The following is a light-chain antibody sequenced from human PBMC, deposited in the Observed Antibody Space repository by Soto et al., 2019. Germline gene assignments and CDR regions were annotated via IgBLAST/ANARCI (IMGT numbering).Light chain of an antibody. Sequence: EIVLTQSPGTLSLSPGERATLSCRASQSVSSSYLAWYQQKPGQAPRLLIYGASSRSTGSPDGFSGSGSGTDFTLTISRLEPEDCAGYYCQQYGSSRTFGQGTNVEIK. J-gene: IGKJ1*01. V-gene: IGKV3-20*01. CDR2: GAS. CDR3: QQYGSSRT. CDR1: QSVSSSY.